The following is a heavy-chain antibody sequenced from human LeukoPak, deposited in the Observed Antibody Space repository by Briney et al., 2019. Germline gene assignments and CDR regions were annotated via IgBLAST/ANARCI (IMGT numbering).Heavy chain of an antibody. CDR1: GYTFTSYY. CDR3: ARDPWFGELGDY. V-gene: IGHV1-46*01. D-gene: IGHD3-10*01. Sequence: SVKVSCKASGYTFTSYYMHWVRQAPGQGLEWMGIINPSGGSTSYAQKFQGRVTITRDMSKSTVYMELSSLRSEDTAVYYCARDPWFGELGDYWGQGTLVTVSS. J-gene: IGHJ4*02. CDR2: INPSGGST.